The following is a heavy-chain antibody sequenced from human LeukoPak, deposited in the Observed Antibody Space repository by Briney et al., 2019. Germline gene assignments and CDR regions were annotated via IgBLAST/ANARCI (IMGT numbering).Heavy chain of an antibody. Sequence: PSESLSLTCTVSGGSISSYYWSWIRQPPGKGLGWIGYIYYSGSTNYNPSLKSRVTISVDTSKNQFSLKLSSVTAADTAVYYCARRTYYYDSSGYSYNWFDPWGQGTLVTVSS. CDR3: ARRTYYYDSSGYSYNWFDP. D-gene: IGHD3-22*01. CDR1: GGSISSYY. CDR2: IYYSGST. V-gene: IGHV4-59*08. J-gene: IGHJ5*02.